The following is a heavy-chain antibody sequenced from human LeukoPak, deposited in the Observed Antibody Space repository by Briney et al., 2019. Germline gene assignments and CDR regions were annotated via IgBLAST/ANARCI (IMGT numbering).Heavy chain of an antibody. D-gene: IGHD6-19*01. V-gene: IGHV3-23*01. CDR2: ITDSGTGT. CDR3: AKVRREWLVDRWGYYFDY. Sequence: SGGSLRLSCAASGFTFSSYALSWVRQAPGKGLEWVSGITDSGTGTYYADSVKGRFTISRDNSKNTLYLQMNSLRAEDTAVYYCAKVRREWLVDRWGYYFDYWGQGTLVTVSS. CDR1: GFTFSSYA. J-gene: IGHJ4*02.